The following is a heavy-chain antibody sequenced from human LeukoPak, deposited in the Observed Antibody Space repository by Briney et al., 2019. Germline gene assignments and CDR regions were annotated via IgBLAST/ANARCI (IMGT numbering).Heavy chain of an antibody. D-gene: IGHD3-16*01. V-gene: IGHV3-23*01. Sequence: GGSLRLSCAASGFTFSSYAMTWVRQAPGKGLEWVSTISGSGDETYSADSVKGRFTFSRDNFKKTLYLQMNSLRAEDTAVYYCAKGKINHDGAFDLWGQGTMVIVSS. CDR3: AKGKINHDGAFDL. CDR1: GFTFSSYA. CDR2: ISGSGDET. J-gene: IGHJ3*01.